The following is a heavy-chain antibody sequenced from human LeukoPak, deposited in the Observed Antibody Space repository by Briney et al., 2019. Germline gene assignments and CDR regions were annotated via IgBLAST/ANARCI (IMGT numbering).Heavy chain of an antibody. V-gene: IGHV4-39*01. CDR1: GGSISGSSYF. CDR2: IYYSGTA. CDR3: ARLSPIAATGKYYFDY. J-gene: IGHJ4*02. D-gene: IGHD6-13*01. Sequence: SETLSLTCTVSGGSISGSSYFWAWVRQPPGKGPEWTGNIYYSGTAYYNPSLKSRVTISVDTSKNQFSLKLSSVTAADTAVYFCARLSPIAATGKYYFDYWGQGTLVTVSS.